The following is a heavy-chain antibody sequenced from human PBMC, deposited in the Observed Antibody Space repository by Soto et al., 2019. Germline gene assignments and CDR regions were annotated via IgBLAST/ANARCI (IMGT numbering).Heavy chain of an antibody. CDR2: ISYDGSNK. CDR3: AKDHGYYYDSSGYYYDYYYYYGMDV. J-gene: IGHJ6*02. CDR1: GFTFSGYG. V-gene: IGHV3-30*18. D-gene: IGHD3-22*01. Sequence: GGSLRLSCAASGFTFSGYGMHRVRQAPGKGLEWVADISYDGSNKYYADSVKGRFTISRDNSKNTLYLQMNSLRAEDTAVYYCAKDHGYYYDSSGYYYDYYYYYGMDVWGQGTTVTVSS.